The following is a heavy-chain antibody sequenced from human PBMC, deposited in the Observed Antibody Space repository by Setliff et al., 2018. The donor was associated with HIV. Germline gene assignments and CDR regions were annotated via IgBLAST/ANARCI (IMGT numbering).Heavy chain of an antibody. D-gene: IGHD1-26*01. CDR2: MNPNTGNT. CDR1: GYTFTSYD. V-gene: IGHV1-8*03. J-gene: IGHJ6*03. Sequence: GASVKVSCKASGYTFTSYDINWVRQATRQGLEWMGWMNPNTGNTGYAQKFQGRVSITRSTSINTAYMELSTLRSEDTAVYYCARGYLISGTQKSYYMDVWGKGTTVTVSS. CDR3: ARGYLISGTQKSYYMDV.